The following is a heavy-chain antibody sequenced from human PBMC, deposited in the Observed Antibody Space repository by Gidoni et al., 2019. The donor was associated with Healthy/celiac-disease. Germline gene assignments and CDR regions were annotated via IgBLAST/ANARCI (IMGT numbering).Heavy chain of an antibody. CDR2: IYYSGST. V-gene: IGHV4-31*03. CDR1: GGSISSGGSY. J-gene: IGHJ6*03. D-gene: IGHD2-2*02. Sequence: QVQLQESGPGLVKPSQTLSPTCTVSGGSISSGGSYWSWLRQHPGKGLEWIGYIYYSGSTYYNPSLKSRVTISVDTSKNQFSLKLSSVTAAETAVYYCARDDCSSTSCYTAGYYMDVWGKGTTVTVSS. CDR3: ARDDCSSTSCYTAGYYMDV.